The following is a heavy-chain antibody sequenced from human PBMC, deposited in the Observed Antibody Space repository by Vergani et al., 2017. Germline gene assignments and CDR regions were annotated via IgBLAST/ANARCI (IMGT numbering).Heavy chain of an antibody. CDR2: ISGSGGST. J-gene: IGHJ4*02. CDR1: GFTFSSYA. CDR3: VKVTLRDYIWGSYRFQYYFDY. D-gene: IGHD3-16*02. V-gene: IGHV3-23*01. Sequence: EVQLLESGGGLVQPGGSLRLSCAASGFTFSSYAMSWVRQAPGKGLEWVSAISGSGGSTYYADSVKGRFTISRDNSKNTLYLQMNSLRAEDTAVYYCVKVTLRDYIWGSYRFQYYFDYWGQGTLVTVSS.